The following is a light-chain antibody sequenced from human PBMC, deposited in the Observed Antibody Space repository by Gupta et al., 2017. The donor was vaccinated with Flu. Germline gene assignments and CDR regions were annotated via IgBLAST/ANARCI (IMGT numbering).Light chain of an antibody. CDR3: SSFTSRNAWV. CDR1: GNDVGRYNY. V-gene: IGLV2-14*01. J-gene: IGLJ3*02. Sequence: SALTQPASVSGSPGQSITISCTGTGNDVGRYNYVSWYQQHPGKAPKLMINEVSNRPSGVSNRFSGSKSGNTASLTISGLQAEDEADYYCSSFTSRNAWVFGGGTKLTVL. CDR2: EVS.